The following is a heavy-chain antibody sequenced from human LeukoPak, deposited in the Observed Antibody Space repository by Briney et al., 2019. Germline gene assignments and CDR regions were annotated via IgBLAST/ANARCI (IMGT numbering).Heavy chain of an antibody. J-gene: IGHJ4*02. Sequence: SETLSLTCTVSGGSISSSSYYWGWIRQPPGKGLEWIGSFYSSGSTYYNPSLKSRVTISIDTSKNQFSLKLSSVTAADTAVYYCARHAAGTDYWGQGTLVTVSS. D-gene: IGHD6-13*01. V-gene: IGHV4-39*01. CDR2: FYSSGST. CDR1: GGSISSSSYY. CDR3: ARHAAGTDY.